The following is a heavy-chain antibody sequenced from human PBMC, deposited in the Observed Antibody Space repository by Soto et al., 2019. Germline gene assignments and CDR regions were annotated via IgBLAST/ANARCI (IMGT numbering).Heavy chain of an antibody. CDR2: ISAHNGNT. CDR3: ARVRYGDY. V-gene: IGHV1-18*01. Sequence: GASVKVSCKASGYTFTSYGITWVRQAPGQGLEWMGWISAHNGNTDYAQKLQGRVIVTRDTSTSTAYMELRSLISDDTAVYYCARVRYGDYWGQGALVTVSS. D-gene: IGHD1-1*01. CDR1: GYTFTSYG. J-gene: IGHJ4*02.